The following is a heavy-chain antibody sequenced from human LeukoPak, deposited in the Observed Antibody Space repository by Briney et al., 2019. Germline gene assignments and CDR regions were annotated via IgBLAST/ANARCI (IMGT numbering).Heavy chain of an antibody. CDR2: IKEDGSDR. CDR1: GITFSGFW. V-gene: IGHV3-7*01. D-gene: IGHD3-16*01. CDR3: ARGPGDFDASDI. Sequence: PGGSLRLSCAASGITFSGFWMSWVRQAPGKGLEWVAHIKEDGSDRVYVGSVKGRFTISRDNAKNSLGLQIDSPRVEDTAVYYCARGPGDFDASDIRGQGTKVTVSS. J-gene: IGHJ3*02.